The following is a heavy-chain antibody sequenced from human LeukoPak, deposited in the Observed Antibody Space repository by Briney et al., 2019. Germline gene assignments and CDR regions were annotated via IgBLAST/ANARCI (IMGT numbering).Heavy chain of an antibody. D-gene: IGHD3-9*01. CDR1: GYTFTGYY. CDR3: ARRRFRYFDWLSNWFDP. J-gene: IGHJ5*02. V-gene: IGHV1-2*04. Sequence: ASVKVSCKASGYTFTGYYMHWVRQAPGQGLEWMGWINPNSGGTNYAQKFQGWVTMTRDTSISTAYMELSRLRSDDTAVYYCARRRFRYFDWLSNWFDPWGQGTLVTVSS. CDR2: INPNSGGT.